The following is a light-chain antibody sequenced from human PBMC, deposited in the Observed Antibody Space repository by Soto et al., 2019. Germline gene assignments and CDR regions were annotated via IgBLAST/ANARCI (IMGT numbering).Light chain of an antibody. V-gene: IGKV1-5*03. J-gene: IGKJ1*01. CDR1: QSISSW. CDR2: EAS. CDR3: QQYSSYPET. Sequence: DIQMTQSPSTLSASVGDRVTITCRASQSISSWLAWYQQKPGKAPNLLIYEASRLESAVPSRFSGSGSGTEFTLTINSLQPDDFVTYYCQQYSSYPETFGQGTKVEIK.